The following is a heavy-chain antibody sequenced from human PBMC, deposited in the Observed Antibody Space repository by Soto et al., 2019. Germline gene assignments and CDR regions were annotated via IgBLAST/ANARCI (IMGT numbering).Heavy chain of an antibody. CDR3: ARDPQGSYCHIDY. Sequence: QVQLVESGGGVVQPGRSLRLSCAASGFTFSSYAIHWVRQAPGKGLEWVTIISKDGNSKHYADSVKGRFTISRDNSKNTLFLQMNSLRAEDTAVYYCARDPQGSYCHIDYWGQGTPVTVSS. V-gene: IGHV3-30-3*01. D-gene: IGHD3-10*01. CDR1: GFTFSSYA. J-gene: IGHJ4*02. CDR2: ISKDGNSK.